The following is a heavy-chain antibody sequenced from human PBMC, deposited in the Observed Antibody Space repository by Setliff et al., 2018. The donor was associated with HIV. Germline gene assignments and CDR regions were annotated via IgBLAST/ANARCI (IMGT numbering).Heavy chain of an antibody. CDR1: GFSFSTYS. D-gene: IGHD6-13*01. V-gene: IGHV3-21*01. CDR3: ARGFTQWQQLPDY. J-gene: IGHJ4*02. CDR2: ISSRSDYI. Sequence: GGSLRLSCVASGFSFSTYSMNWVRQAPGKGLEWISYISSRSDYIYYADSVKGRFTISRDNAKDTLYLQLNSVRAEDTALYYCARGFTQWQQLPDYWGQGTLVTVS.